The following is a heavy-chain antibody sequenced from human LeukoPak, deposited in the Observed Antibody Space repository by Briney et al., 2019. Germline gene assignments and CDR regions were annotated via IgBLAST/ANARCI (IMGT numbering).Heavy chain of an antibody. CDR2: IYTSGST. Sequence: SETLSLTCTVSGGSISSYYWSWIRQPAGKGLEWIGRIYTSGSTNYNPSLKSRVTMSVDTSKNQFSLKLSSVTAADTAVYYCARERSAGPYCSSTSCYAFDYWGQGTLVTVSS. CDR1: GGSISSYY. CDR3: ARERSAGPYCSSTSCYAFDY. D-gene: IGHD2-2*01. J-gene: IGHJ4*02. V-gene: IGHV4-4*07.